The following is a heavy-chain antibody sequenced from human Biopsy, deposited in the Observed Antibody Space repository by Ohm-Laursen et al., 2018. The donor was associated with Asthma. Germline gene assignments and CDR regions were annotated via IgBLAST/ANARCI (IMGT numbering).Heavy chain of an antibody. CDR2: INSVFGTT. V-gene: IGHV1-69*01. CDR3: ARKAGSCISRTYYSLDF. D-gene: IGHD1-26*01. CDR1: GGTFNTYV. J-gene: IGHJ4*02. Sequence: SVKASCQPLGGTFNTYVIGWARQAPGQGIEWMGGINSVFGTTTYPQKFQDRVTITADDSTSTVYMELSSLRSEDTAVYYCARKAGSCISRTYYSLDFWGQGTLVTVPS.